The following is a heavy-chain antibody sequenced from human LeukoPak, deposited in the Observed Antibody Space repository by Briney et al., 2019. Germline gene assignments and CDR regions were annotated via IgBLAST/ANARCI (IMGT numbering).Heavy chain of an antibody. V-gene: IGHV3-7*03. Sequence: GGSLRLSCAASGFTFSSYWMSWVRQAPGKGLEWVANIKQDGSEKYYVDSVKGRFTISRDNAKNSLYLQMNSLRAEDTALYYCAKDESSSRLRGAFDIWGQGTMVTVSS. J-gene: IGHJ3*02. CDR2: IKQDGSEK. CDR3: AKDESSSRLRGAFDI. D-gene: IGHD6-13*01. CDR1: GFTFSSYW.